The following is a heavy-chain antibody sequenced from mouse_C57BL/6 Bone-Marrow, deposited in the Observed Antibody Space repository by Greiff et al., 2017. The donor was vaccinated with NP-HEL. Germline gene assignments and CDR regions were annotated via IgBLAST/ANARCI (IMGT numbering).Heavy chain of an antibody. J-gene: IGHJ4*01. D-gene: IGHD4-1*02. CDR2: INPSSGST. CDR1: GYTFTSYW. V-gene: IGHV1-7*01. Sequence: VQLQESGAELAKPGASVKLSCKASGYTFTSYWMHWVKRRPGQGLTWIGYINPSSGSTKYNQKFKDKATLTAGKSSSTAYMQLSSLTYEDSAVYYCARYRASTGTRAMDYWGQGTSVTVSS. CDR3: ARYRASTGTRAMDY.